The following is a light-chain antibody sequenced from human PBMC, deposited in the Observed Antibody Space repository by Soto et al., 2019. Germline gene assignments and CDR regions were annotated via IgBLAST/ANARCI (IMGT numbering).Light chain of an antibody. Sequence: QSALTQPASVSGSPGQSITISCTGTSSDVGGYNYVSWYQQHPGKAPKLMIYEVSNRPSNVSARFSGSKRGNTASLTISGLQSEDDADYYCLAYGRGGTLLFGGGTKLTVL. V-gene: IGLV2-14*01. CDR3: LAYGRGGTLL. J-gene: IGLJ2*01. CDR1: SSDVGGYNY. CDR2: EVS.